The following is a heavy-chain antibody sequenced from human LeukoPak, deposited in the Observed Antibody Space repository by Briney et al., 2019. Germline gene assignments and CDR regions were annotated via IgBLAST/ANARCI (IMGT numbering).Heavy chain of an antibody. CDR1: GFTVSSNY. J-gene: IGHJ4*02. D-gene: IGHD2-2*01. Sequence: QTGGPLRLSCAASGFTVSSNYMSWVRQAPGKGLEWVSVIYSGGSTYYADSVKGRFTISRDNSKNTLYLQMNSLRAEDTAVYYCARDGVACSSTSCYQYYFDYWGQGTLVTVSS. CDR3: ARDGVACSSTSCYQYYFDY. CDR2: IYSGGST. V-gene: IGHV3-66*02.